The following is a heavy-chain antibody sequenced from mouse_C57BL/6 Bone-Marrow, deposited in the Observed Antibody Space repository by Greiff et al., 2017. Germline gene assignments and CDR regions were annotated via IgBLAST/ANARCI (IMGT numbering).Heavy chain of an antibody. J-gene: IGHJ4*01. CDR1: GFTFSDYG. V-gene: IGHV5-15*01. CDR3: ARELFLYYAMDY. Sequence: EVQLQESGGGLVQPGGSLKLSCAASGFTFSDYGMAWVRQAPRKGPEWVAFISNLAYSIYYADTVTGRFTISRENAKNTLYLEMSSLRSEDTAMYYCARELFLYYAMDYWGQGTSVTVSS. CDR2: ISNLAYSI.